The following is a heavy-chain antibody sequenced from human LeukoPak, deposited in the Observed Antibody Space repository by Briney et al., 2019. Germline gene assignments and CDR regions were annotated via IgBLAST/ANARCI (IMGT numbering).Heavy chain of an antibody. CDR1: GGFIRGYY. V-gene: IGHV4-4*07. Sequence: KPSETLSLTCSVSGGFIRGYYWTWIRQPAGKGLEWIGRVYTSGSTHYNPSLKTRLTMSLDTSKNQFSLKLSSVTAADTAMYYCARIITGTTTAFDIWGQGTMVTVSS. CDR2: VYTSGST. CDR3: ARIITGTTTAFDI. J-gene: IGHJ3*02. D-gene: IGHD1-7*01.